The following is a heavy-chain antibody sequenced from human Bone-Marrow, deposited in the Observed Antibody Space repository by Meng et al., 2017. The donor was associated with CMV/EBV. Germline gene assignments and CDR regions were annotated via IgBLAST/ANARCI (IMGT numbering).Heavy chain of an antibody. V-gene: IGHV1-18*01. CDR2: ISAYNGQK. D-gene: IGHD4-23*01. Sequence: ASVKVSCKASGYSFTDFGVSWVRQAPGQGLEWMGWISAYNGQKNYAQKFQGRVTMTTDTSTNTAYMDLRSLRSDDTAVYYCVRDLGSTPAIFFDYWGQGTLVNVSS. J-gene: IGHJ4*02. CDR3: VRDLGSTPAIFFDY. CDR1: GYSFTDFG.